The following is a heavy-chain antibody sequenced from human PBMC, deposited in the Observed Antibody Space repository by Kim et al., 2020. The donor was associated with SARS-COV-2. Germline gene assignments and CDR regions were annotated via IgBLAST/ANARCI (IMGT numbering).Heavy chain of an antibody. D-gene: IGHD2-8*02. J-gene: IGHJ4*02. CDR3: ARDSTGYFDS. CDR2: KP. V-gene: IGHV7-4-1*02. Sequence: KPTYAQGFTGRFVVSLDTSVSTAYLQVSNLKAEDTAVYYCARDSTGYFDSWGQGTLVTVSS.